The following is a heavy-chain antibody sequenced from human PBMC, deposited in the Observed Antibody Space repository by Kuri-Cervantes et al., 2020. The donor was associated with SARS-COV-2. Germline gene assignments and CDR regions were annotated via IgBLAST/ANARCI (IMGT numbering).Heavy chain of an antibody. D-gene: IGHD5-18*01. CDR3: ASQVDTAMAFDY. Sequence: EALKISCTVSGGSISSSSHYWGWIRQPPGKGLEWIGSIYYSGRTYYNPSLKSRVTISVDTSKNQFSLKLSSVTAADTAVYYCASQVDTAMAFDYWGQGTLVTVSS. CDR1: GGSISSSSHY. J-gene: IGHJ4*02. V-gene: IGHV4-39*01. CDR2: IYYSGRT.